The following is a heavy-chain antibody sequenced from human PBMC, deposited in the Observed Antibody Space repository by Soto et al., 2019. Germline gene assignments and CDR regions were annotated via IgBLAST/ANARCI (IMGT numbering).Heavy chain of an antibody. CDR1: GGTFSSYA. CDR2: IVPSFGTA. CDR3: AADLGVPATSHFWSAYYLHY. J-gene: IGHJ4*02. Sequence: ASVKVSCKASGGTFSSYAISWVRQAPGQGLEWMGGIVPSFGTANYAQKFQGRVTITRDMSTSAAYLDRSSLRSEDTALYYCAADLGVPATSHFWSAYYLHYWGQGTLVTVSS. V-gene: IGHV1-69*05. D-gene: IGHD3-3*02.